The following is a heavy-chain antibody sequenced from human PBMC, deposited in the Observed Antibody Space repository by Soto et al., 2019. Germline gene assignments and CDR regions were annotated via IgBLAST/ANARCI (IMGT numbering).Heavy chain of an antibody. CDR3: ARSQGSCTSLEIYYYYYYGMDV. V-gene: IGHV1-69*01. J-gene: IGHJ6*02. D-gene: IGHD2-2*01. CDR1: GGTFGSYA. Sequence: QVQLVQSGAEVKKPGSSVKVSCKASGGTFGSYAISWVRQAPGQGLEWMGGIIPIPGTANYAQKFQGRVTIAADESTRTAYMELSSLRSEDTAVYYCARSQGSCTSLEIYYYYYYGMDVWGQGTTVTVSS. CDR2: IIPIPGTA.